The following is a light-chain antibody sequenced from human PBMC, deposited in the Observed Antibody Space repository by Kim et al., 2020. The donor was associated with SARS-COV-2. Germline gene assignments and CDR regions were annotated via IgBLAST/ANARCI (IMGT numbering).Light chain of an antibody. CDR3: LQHNSYPPIT. Sequence: SEGDRVTITCRARQAMRNDLGWYQQKPGKAPKRLIYAASSLQSGVPSSFSGSGSGTEFTLTISTLQTEDFATYYCLQHNSYPPITFGQGTRLEIK. V-gene: IGKV1-17*01. J-gene: IGKJ5*01. CDR2: AAS. CDR1: QAMRND.